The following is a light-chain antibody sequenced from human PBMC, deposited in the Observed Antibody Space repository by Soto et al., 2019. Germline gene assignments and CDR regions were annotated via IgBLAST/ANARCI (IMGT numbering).Light chain of an antibody. CDR3: ISSTSSRTWV. Sequence: QSALTQPASVSGSPGQSSTISCTGTSSDVGGYNYDSWYQQHKGVAPKLIIYEVSKRPSGVSNRFSGSKSGNTTSLTIAGIQADAEAGDYCISSTSSRTWVFGGGTKQTVL. V-gene: IGLV2-14*01. J-gene: IGLJ3*02. CDR1: SSDVGGYNY. CDR2: EVS.